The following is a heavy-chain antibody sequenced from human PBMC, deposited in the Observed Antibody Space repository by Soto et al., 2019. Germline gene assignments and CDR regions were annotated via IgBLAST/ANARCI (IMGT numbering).Heavy chain of an antibody. Sequence: GGSLRLSCAGSGFTPTTTPLSWVRQPPGKGLEWVSAIGGSGNTFYADSVKGRFTISRDNSKNTLYLQMNSLRVEDTALYYCAKDRLSQHYHYYGLRVWGQGTAVTVSS. CDR2: IGGSGNT. CDR1: GFTPTTTP. V-gene: IGHV3-23*01. CDR3: AKDRLSQHYHYYGLRV. D-gene: IGHD3-10*01. J-gene: IGHJ6*02.